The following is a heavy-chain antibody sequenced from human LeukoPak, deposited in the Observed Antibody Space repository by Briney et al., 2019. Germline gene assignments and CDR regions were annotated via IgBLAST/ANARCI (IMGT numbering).Heavy chain of an antibody. Sequence: GGSLRLSCAASGFTVSSNYMSWVRQAPGKGLEWVSVIYSGGSTYYADSVKGRFTISRDNSKNTLYLQMNSLRAEDTAVYYCARDPTYCSGGSCYSVNDYWGQGTLVTVSS. CDR2: IYSGGST. CDR3: ARDPTYCSGGSCYSVNDY. V-gene: IGHV3-66*01. J-gene: IGHJ4*02. CDR1: GFTVSSNY. D-gene: IGHD2-15*01.